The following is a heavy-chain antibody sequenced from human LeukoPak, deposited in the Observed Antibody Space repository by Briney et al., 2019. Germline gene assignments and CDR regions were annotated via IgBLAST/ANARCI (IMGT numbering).Heavy chain of an antibody. Sequence: GRSLRLSCAASGFTFSSYGMHWVRQAPGKGLEWVAVISYDGSNKYYADSVKGRFTITRDNSKNTLYLQMNSLRAEDTAVYYCAKARDGYNYFGVLLFDYWGQGTLVTVSS. D-gene: IGHD5-24*01. V-gene: IGHV3-30*18. J-gene: IGHJ4*02. CDR2: ISYDGSNK. CDR1: GFTFSSYG. CDR3: AKARDGYNYFGVLLFDY.